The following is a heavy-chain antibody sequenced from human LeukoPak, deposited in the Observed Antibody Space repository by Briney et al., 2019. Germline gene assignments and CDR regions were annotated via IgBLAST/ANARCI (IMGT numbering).Heavy chain of an antibody. CDR1: GGSISSYY. CDR3: AKGVLRTTGYSSGWSPSYYFDY. CDR2: ISGSGGST. J-gene: IGHJ4*02. V-gene: IGHV3-23*01. Sequence: PSETLSLTCTVSGGSISSYYWSWIRQPPGKGLEWVSAISGSGGSTYYADSVKGRFTISRDNSKNTLYLQMNSLRAEDTAVYYCAKGVLRTTGYSSGWSPSYYFDYWGQGTLVTVSS. D-gene: IGHD6-19*01.